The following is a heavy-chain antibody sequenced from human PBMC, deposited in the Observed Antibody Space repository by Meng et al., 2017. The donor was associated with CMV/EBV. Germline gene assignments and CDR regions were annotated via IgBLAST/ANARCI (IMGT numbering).Heavy chain of an antibody. D-gene: IGHD6-13*01. V-gene: IGHV3-23*01. CDR3: AKGRSIEAPGTRYFDC. CDR2: ISDSGGIT. CDR1: EFTFSSYA. J-gene: IGHJ4*02. Sequence: GESLKISCAASEFTFSSYAMNWVRQAPGKGLEWVSIISDSGGITYYADSVEGRFNISRDNSKNTLYLQMNSLRAEETAVYYCAKGRSIEAPGTRYFDCWGQGTLVTVSS.